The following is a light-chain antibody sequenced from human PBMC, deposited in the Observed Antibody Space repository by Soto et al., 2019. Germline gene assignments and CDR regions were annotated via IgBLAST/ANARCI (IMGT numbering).Light chain of an antibody. CDR2: AAS. Sequence: AIRMTQSPSSLSASTGDRVTITCRASQGISSYLAWYQQKPGKAPKLLIYAASTLQSGVPSRFSGSGSGTDFTLTISCLQSEDFATCYCQQYYSYPVTFGGGTKVEIK. J-gene: IGKJ4*01. CDR3: QQYYSYPVT. CDR1: QGISSY. V-gene: IGKV1-8*01.